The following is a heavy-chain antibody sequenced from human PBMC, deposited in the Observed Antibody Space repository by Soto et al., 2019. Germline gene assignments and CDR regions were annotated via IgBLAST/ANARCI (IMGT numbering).Heavy chain of an antibody. D-gene: IGHD3-9*01. J-gene: IGHJ6*02. V-gene: IGHV3-48*03. CDR2: SDRTGRAI. CDR3: ARDLTGYAMDV. Sequence: GASVKVSCKASGGTFSSYAISWVLQAPGKGLEWVSYSDRTGRAIYYADTVKDRFIISRDNAKNTLYLEMNGLTAEDTAIYYCARDLTGYAMDVWGQGTTVTVSS. CDR1: GGTFSSYA.